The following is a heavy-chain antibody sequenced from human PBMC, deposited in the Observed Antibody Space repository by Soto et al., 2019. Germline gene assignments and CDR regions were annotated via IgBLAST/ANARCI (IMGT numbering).Heavy chain of an antibody. CDR2: IKSDGSDT. J-gene: IGHJ6*02. D-gene: IGHD1-26*01. CDR1: GFTFSSYW. Sequence: VQLVESGGGLVQPGGSLRLSCAASGFTFSSYWMHWVRQGPGKGLVWVSRIKSDGSDTSYADSVKGRFTISRDNAKNTLYLQMNSLRAEDTAVYYCARLPTGRGYYYGLDVWGQGTTVTVSS. V-gene: IGHV3-74*01. CDR3: ARLPTGRGYYYGLDV.